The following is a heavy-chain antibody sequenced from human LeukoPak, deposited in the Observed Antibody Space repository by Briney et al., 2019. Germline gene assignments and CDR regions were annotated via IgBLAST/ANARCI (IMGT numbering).Heavy chain of an antibody. V-gene: IGHV4-31*03. J-gene: IGHJ4*02. D-gene: IGHD3-3*01. Sequence: SETLSLTCTVSGGSISSGTYYWSWIRQHPGKGLEWIGYIYYSGSTYYNPSLKSRLTISLDTSKNQFSLKLSSATAADTAVYYCARERGRFSAIDYWGQGTLVTVSS. CDR1: GGSISSGTYY. CDR3: ARERGRFSAIDY. CDR2: IYYSGST.